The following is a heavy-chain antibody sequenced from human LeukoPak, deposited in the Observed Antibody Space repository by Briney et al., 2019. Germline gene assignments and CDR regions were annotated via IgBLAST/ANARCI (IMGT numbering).Heavy chain of an antibody. Sequence: ASVKVSCKASGYTFTGYYMHWVRQAPGQGLEWMGWFNPNSGGTNYAQKFQGRVTMTRDTSISTAYMVLSRLRSDDTAVYYCARYPGYYYDSSGYSGPPDYWGQGTLVTVSS. V-gene: IGHV1-2*02. D-gene: IGHD3-22*01. CDR1: GYTFTGYY. J-gene: IGHJ4*02. CDR3: ARYPGYYYDSSGYSGPPDY. CDR2: FNPNSGGT.